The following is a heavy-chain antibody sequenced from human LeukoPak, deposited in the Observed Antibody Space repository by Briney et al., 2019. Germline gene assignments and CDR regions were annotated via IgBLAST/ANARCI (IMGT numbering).Heavy chain of an antibody. CDR3: ARSGEMGDGMDV. V-gene: IGHV4-34*01. Sequence: SETLSLTCAVYGGSFSGYYWSWIRQPPGKGLEWIWEINHSGSTNYNPSLKSRVTLSVDTSKNQFSLKLSSVTAADTAVYYCARSGEMGDGMDVWGQGTTVTVSS. CDR2: INHSGST. D-gene: IGHD3-16*01. J-gene: IGHJ6*02. CDR1: GGSFSGYY.